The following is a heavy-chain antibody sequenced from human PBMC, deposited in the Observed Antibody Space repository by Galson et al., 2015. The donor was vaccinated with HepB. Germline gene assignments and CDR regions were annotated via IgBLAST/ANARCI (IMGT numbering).Heavy chain of an antibody. J-gene: IGHJ6*02. V-gene: IGHV4-59*01. D-gene: IGHD3-10*01. CDR2: IYYSGST. CDR3: ARVPHGGSGSYLSLYYYYGMDV. Sequence: SETLSLTCTVSGGSISSYYWSWIRQPPGKGLEWIGYIYYSGSTNYNPSLKSRVTISVDTSKNQFSLKLSSVTAAGTAVYYCARVPHGGSGSYLSLYYYYGMDVWGQGTTVTVSS. CDR1: GGSISSYY.